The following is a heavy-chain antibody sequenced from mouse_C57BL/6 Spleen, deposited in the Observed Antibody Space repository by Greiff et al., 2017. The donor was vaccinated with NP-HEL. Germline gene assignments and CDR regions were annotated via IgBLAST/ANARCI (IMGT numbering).Heavy chain of an antibody. V-gene: IGHV1-22*01. Sequence: EVKLEESGPELVKPGASVKMSCKASGYTFTDYNMHWVKQSHGKSLEWIGYINPNNGGTSYNQKFKGKATLTVNKSSSTAYMELRSLTSEDSAVYYCARDYYDYERAFAYWGQGTLVTVSA. CDR2: INPNNGGT. D-gene: IGHD2-4*01. J-gene: IGHJ3*01. CDR3: ARDYYDYERAFAY. CDR1: GYTFTDYN.